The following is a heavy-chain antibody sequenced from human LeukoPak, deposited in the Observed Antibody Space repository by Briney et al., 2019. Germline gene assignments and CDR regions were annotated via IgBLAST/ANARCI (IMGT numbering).Heavy chain of an antibody. CDR1: GFTFRTYW. D-gene: IGHD3-10*01. CDR3: ARAGNYYFEY. Sequence: GGSLRLSCAASGFTFRTYWMHWVRQTPGQGLVWVSRINSDGGTTNYADSVKGRFTVSRDNAQNTLYLQMSSLRAGDTAVYYCARAGNYYFEYWGQGALVTVSS. J-gene: IGHJ4*02. CDR2: INSDGGTT. V-gene: IGHV3-74*01.